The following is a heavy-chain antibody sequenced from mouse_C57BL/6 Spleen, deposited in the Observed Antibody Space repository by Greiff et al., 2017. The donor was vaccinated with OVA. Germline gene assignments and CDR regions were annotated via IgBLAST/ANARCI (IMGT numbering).Heavy chain of an antibody. V-gene: IGHV2-6*01. D-gene: IGHD3-2*02. J-gene: IGHJ4*01. CDR2: IWGVGST. CDR3: ARAQTAQDYAMDY. CDR1: GFSLTSYG. Sequence: VPGVESGPGLVAPSQSLSITCPVSGFSLTSYGVDWVRQSPGKGLEGLGVIWGVGSTNYNSALKSRLSISKDNSKSQVFLKMNSLQTDDTAMYYCARAQTAQDYAMDYWGQGTSVTVSS.